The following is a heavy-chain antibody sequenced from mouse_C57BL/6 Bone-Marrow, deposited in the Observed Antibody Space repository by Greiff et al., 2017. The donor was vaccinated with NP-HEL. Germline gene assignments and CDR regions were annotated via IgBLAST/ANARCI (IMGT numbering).Heavy chain of an antibody. V-gene: IGHV2-5*01. CDR3: AKNIGTGFAY. CDR2: IWRGGST. Sequence: QVQLKESGPGLVQPSQSLSITCTVSGFSLTSYGVHWVRQSPGKGLEWLGVIWRGGSTDYNAAFMSRLSTTKDNSKSQVFFKMNSLQADDAAIYYCAKNIGTGFAYWGQGTLVTVSA. D-gene: IGHD4-1*01. J-gene: IGHJ3*01. CDR1: GFSLTSYG.